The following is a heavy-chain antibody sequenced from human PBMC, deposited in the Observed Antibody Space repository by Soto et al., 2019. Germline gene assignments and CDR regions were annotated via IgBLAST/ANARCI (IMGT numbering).Heavy chain of an antibody. CDR1: GFTFSSYS. CDR2: ISGSSSYI. V-gene: IGHV3-21*04. D-gene: IGHD6-25*01. Sequence: GGSLRLSCAASGFTFSSYSMNWVRQAPGKGLEWVSSISGSSSYIYYADSVKGRFTISRDNAKNSLYLQMNSLRAEDTAVYYCAKDPSAAPQNYYFDYWGQGTLVTVSS. J-gene: IGHJ4*02. CDR3: AKDPSAAPQNYYFDY.